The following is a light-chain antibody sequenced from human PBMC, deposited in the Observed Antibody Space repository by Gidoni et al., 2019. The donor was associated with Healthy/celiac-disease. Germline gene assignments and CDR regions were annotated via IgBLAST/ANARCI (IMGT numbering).Light chain of an antibody. CDR2: GAS. Sequence: EIVLTPSPGTLSLSPGERATLSCRASQSVSSSYLAWYQQKPGQAPRLLIYGASSRATGIPDRFSGSGSGTDFTLTISRLEPEDFAEYYCEQYGSSLFTFGPGTKVDIK. CDR1: QSVSSSY. CDR3: EQYGSSLFT. J-gene: IGKJ3*01. V-gene: IGKV3-20*01.